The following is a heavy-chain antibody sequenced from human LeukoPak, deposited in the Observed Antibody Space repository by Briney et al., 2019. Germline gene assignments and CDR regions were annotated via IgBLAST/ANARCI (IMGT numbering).Heavy chain of an antibody. CDR1: GYSFTTYW. D-gene: IGHD3-16*02. CDR3: ARSHLSTLTSFAP. Sequence: GESLKISCKTSGYSFTTYWIAWVRQMPGKGLEWMGIIYPRDSDTKYDPAFEGQVSISADKSITTAYLQWSSLQASDTAVYYCARSHLSTLTSFAPWGQGTLVTVSS. V-gene: IGHV5-51*01. J-gene: IGHJ5*02. CDR2: IYPRDSDT.